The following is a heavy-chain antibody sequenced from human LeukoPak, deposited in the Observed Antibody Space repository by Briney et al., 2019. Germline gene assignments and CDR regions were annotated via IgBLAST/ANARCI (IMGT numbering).Heavy chain of an antibody. Sequence: SETLSLTCAVYGGSFSGYYWSWIRQPPGKGLEWIGEIDHSGATNYNPSLRSRVTISLDTSKNQFSLTLSSITAADTAVYYCAKAPYLSSGFWGQGTMVTVSS. CDR3: AKAPYLSSGF. J-gene: IGHJ3*01. D-gene: IGHD3-22*01. CDR1: GGSFSGYY. CDR2: IDHSGAT. V-gene: IGHV4-34*01.